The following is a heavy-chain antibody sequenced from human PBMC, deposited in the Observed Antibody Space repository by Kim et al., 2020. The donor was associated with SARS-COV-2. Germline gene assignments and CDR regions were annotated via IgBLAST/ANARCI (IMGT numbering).Heavy chain of an antibody. CDR3: ARGPAFDP. V-gene: IGHV3-21*01. CDR2: SSYI. Sequence: SSYIYYADSVKGRFTISRDNAKNSLYLQMNSLRAEDTAVYYCARGPAFDPWGHGTLVTVSS. J-gene: IGHJ5*02.